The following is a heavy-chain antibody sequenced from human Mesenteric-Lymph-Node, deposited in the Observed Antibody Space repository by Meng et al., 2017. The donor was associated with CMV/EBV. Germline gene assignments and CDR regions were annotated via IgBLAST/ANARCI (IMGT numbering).Heavy chain of an antibody. D-gene: IGHD2-21*02. CDR3: ARETMTSDY. Sequence: LRRSCARSGCTLSGYYLSWIRQAPGKGLEWVSFISGGGGDIHYADSVKGRFTISRDNTKNSLYLQMKSLRAEDTAVYYCARETMTSDYWGQGTLVTVSS. J-gene: IGHJ4*02. CDR2: ISGGGGDI. V-gene: IGHV3-11*04. CDR1: GCTLSGYY.